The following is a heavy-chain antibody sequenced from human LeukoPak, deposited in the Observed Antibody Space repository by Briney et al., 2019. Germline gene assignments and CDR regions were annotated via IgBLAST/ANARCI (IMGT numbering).Heavy chain of an antibody. CDR3: ARVSDAYDYFFDY. Sequence: GGPLRLSCAASGFIFRIYSMDWVRQAPGKGLEWVSSVSRCSSFIFYADSVQGRFTVSRDDAKDSLFLQMNSLRAEDTAVYYCARVSDAYDYFFDYWGQGTLDSVSS. D-gene: IGHD5-12*01. CDR2: VSRCSSFI. V-gene: IGHV3-21*01. J-gene: IGHJ4*02. CDR1: GFIFRIYS.